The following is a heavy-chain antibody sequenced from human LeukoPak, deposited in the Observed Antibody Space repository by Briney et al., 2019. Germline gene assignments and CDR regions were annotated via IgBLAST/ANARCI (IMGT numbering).Heavy chain of an antibody. J-gene: IGHJ4*02. CDR2: IRYDGKNK. V-gene: IGHV3-30*02. CDR1: GFIFSHYG. Sequence: PGGSLRLSCAASGFIFSHYGMHWVRQAPGKGLEWVAYIRYDGKNKHYADSVKGRFIISRDNSTNTLYLQMNSLRVEDTAVYYCAKAPIVVVITPFYFDYWGQGTLVTVSS. D-gene: IGHD3-22*01. CDR3: AKAPIVVVITPFYFDY.